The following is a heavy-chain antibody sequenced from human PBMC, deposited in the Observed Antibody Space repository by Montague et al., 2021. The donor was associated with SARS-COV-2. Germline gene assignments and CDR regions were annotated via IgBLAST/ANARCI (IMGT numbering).Heavy chain of an antibody. CDR2: IYSGCST. J-gene: IGHJ6*02. D-gene: IGHD3-9*01. CDR3: ARGDNYDNYYYGMDV. CDR1: GFTVSSNY. V-gene: IGHV3-53*01. Sequence: SLRLSCAASGFTVSSNYMSLVRQAPGKGLEWVSVIYSGCSTYYAYSVNGLFTISRDNSKNTLYLQMNSLRAEDTAVYYCARGDNYDNYYYGMDVWGQGTTVTVSS.